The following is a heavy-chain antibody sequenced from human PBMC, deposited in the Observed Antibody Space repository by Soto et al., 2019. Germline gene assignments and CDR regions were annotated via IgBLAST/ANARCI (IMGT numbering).Heavy chain of an antibody. V-gene: IGHV1-69*06. D-gene: IGHD2-2*01. Sequence: SVKVSCKDSGGTFSSYAISWVRQAPGQGLEWMGGIIPIFGTANYAQKFQGRVTITADKSTSTAYMELSSLRSEDTAVYYCARDGGTRMKVTCSSTRCYDGMDV. CDR2: IIPIFGTA. CDR1: GGTFSSYA. J-gene: IGHJ6*01. CDR3: ARDGGTRMKVTCSSTRCYDGMDV.